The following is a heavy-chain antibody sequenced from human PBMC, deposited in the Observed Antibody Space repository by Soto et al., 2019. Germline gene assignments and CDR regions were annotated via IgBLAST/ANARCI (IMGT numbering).Heavy chain of an antibody. Sequence: GASVKVSCKASGYTFSNYGISWVRQAPGQGLEWMGWISGYNGITNYVQKFQGRVTMTTDTSTRTAYMELRSLRYEDTAVYYCARAENCPNGRTGADWG. J-gene: IGHJ1*01. CDR1: GYTFSNYG. CDR2: ISGYNGIT. V-gene: IGHV1-18*04. D-gene: IGHD1-1*01. CDR3: ARAENCPNGRTGAD.